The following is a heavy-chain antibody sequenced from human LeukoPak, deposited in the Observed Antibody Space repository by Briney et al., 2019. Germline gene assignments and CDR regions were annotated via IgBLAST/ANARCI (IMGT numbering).Heavy chain of an antibody. CDR3: AREEVIAAAGPTLDY. CDR1: GYTFTDYY. D-gene: IGHD6-13*01. J-gene: IGHJ4*02. V-gene: IGHV1-2*02. Sequence: APVKVSCKASGYTFTDYYMHWVRQAPGQGLEWMGWINPNSGGTNYAQKFQGRVTKTRDTSISTAYMELSRLRSDDTAVFYCAREEVIAAAGPTLDYWGQGTLVTVSS. CDR2: INPNSGGT.